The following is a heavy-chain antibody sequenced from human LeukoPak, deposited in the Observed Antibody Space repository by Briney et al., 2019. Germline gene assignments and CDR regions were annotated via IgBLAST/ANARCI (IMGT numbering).Heavy chain of an antibody. J-gene: IGHJ4*02. Sequence: GGSLRLSCAASRFTFSNYAMSWVRQAPGKGLEWVSGISGSGGSTYYPDSVKGRFTVSRDNSKNTLYLQMNGLRVEDTAVYYCAKDMQTWPRFPDYWGQGTLVTVSS. CDR3: AKDMQTWPRFPDY. D-gene: IGHD5-12*01. CDR1: RFTFSNYA. CDR2: ISGSGGST. V-gene: IGHV3-23*01.